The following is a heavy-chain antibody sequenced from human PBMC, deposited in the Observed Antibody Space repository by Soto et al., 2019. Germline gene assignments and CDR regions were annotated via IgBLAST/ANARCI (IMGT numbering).Heavy chain of an antibody. V-gene: IGHV3-30*18. CDR3: AKGGSGWYGYYYYGMDV. J-gene: IGHJ6*02. CDR1: GFTFSSYG. D-gene: IGHD6-19*01. Sequence: QVQLVESGGGVVQPGRSLRLSCAASGFTFSSYGMHWVRQAPGKGLEWVAVISYDGSNKYYADSVKGRFTISRDNSKNTLYRQMNSLRAEDTAVYYCAKGGSGWYGYYYYGMDVWGQGTTVTVSS. CDR2: ISYDGSNK.